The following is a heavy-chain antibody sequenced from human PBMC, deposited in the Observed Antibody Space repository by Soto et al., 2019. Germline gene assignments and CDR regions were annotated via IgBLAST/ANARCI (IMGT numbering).Heavy chain of an antibody. CDR3: ARDRVAEGQYYYYGMDV. CDR2: ISAYNGNT. V-gene: IGHV1-18*04. J-gene: IGHJ6*02. CDR1: GYTFTSYG. Sequence: ASVKVSCKASGYTFTSYGISWVRQAPGQGLESMGWISAYNGNTNYAQKLQGRVTMTTDTSTSTAYMELRSLRSDDTAVYYCARDRVAEGQYYYYGMDVWGQGTTVTVSS. D-gene: IGHD2-15*01.